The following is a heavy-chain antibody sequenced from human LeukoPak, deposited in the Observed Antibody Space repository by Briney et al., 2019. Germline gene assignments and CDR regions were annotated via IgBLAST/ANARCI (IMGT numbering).Heavy chain of an antibody. CDR3: ARVSRYGDHDY. Sequence: GGSLRLSCAASGFTFSSYSMNWVRQAPGKGLEWVSYISSSSSTIYYADSVKGRFTISRDNAKNSLYLQMNSLRAEDTAVYYCARVSRYGDHDYWGQGTMVTVSS. CDR2: ISSSSSTI. D-gene: IGHD4-17*01. J-gene: IGHJ4*02. CDR1: GFTFSSYS. V-gene: IGHV3-48*04.